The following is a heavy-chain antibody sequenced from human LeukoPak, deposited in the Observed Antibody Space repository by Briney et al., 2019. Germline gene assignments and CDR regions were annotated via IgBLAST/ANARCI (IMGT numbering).Heavy chain of an antibody. CDR1: GYTFTGYY. CDR2: INPNSGGT. V-gene: IGHV1-2*02. D-gene: IGHD4-17*01. CDR3: ARDGVGGVYGDYGYFDL. J-gene: IGHJ2*01. Sequence: ASVKVSCKASGYTFTGYYMHWVRQAPGQGLEWMGWINPNSGGTNYAQKFQGRVTMIRDTSISTAYMELSRLRSDDTAVYYCARDGVGGVYGDYGYFDLWGRGTLVTVSS.